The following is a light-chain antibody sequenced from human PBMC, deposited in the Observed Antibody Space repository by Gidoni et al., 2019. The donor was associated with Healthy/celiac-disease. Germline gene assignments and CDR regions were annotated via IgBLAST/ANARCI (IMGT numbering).Light chain of an antibody. CDR2: AAS. J-gene: IGKJ4*01. Sequence: DIQMTQSPSSLSASVGDRVTITCQASQDISNYLTWYQQKPGKAPKLLIYAASNLETGVPSRFSGSGSGTDFTFTISSLQPEDIATYYCQQYYNLPRTFGGGTKVEIK. CDR1: QDISNY. CDR3: QQYYNLPRT. V-gene: IGKV1-33*01.